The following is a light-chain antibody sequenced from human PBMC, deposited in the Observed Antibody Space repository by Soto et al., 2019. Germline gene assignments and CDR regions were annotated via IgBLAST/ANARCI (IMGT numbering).Light chain of an antibody. V-gene: IGLV1-44*01. CDR1: SSNIGSHT. CDR2: SNT. CDR3: AAWDDSLNGVV. Sequence: QSVLTQPPSASGTPGQTIAISCSGCSSNIGSHTVNWYQQLPGTAPRLLIYSNTQRPSGVPDRFSGSKSGTSASLAITGLQTDSEGDYYCAAWDDSLNGVVFGGGTQLTVL. J-gene: IGLJ2*01.